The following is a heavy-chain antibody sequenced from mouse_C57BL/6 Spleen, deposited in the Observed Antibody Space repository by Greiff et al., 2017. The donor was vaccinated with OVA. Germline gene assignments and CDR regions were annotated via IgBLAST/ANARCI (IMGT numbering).Heavy chain of an antibody. D-gene: IGHD2-4*01. Sequence: VKLMESGAELVKPGASVKISCKASGYAFSSYWMNWVKQRPGKGLEWIGQIYPGDGDTNYNGKFKGKATLTADKSSSTAYMQLSSLTSEDSAVYFCARGGGLRRGYYAMDYWGQGTSVTVSS. V-gene: IGHV1-80*01. CDR1: GYAFSSYW. CDR3: ARGGGLRRGYYAMDY. CDR2: IYPGDGDT. J-gene: IGHJ4*01.